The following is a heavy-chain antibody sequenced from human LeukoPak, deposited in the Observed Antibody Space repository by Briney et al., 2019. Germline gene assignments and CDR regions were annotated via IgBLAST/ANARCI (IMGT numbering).Heavy chain of an antibody. CDR2: IIPILGIA. CDR3: ARVYNWNDVGSWFDP. CDR1: GGTFSSYA. Sequence: SVKVSCKASGGTFSSYAISWVRQAPGQGLEWMGRIIPILGIANYAQKFQGRVTITADKSTSTAYMELSSLRSDDTAVYYCARVYNWNDVGSWFDPWGQGTLVTVSS. V-gene: IGHV1-69*04. D-gene: IGHD1-20*01. J-gene: IGHJ5*02.